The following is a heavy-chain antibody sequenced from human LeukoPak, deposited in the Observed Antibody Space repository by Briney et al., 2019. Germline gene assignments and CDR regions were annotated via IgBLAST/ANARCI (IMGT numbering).Heavy chain of an antibody. CDR2: TYYRSRRYN. CDR3: ARDFRTAGDDAFDI. CDR1: GDSVSSNSAA. Sequence: SQTLSLTCAISGDSVSSNSAAWNWIRQSPSKGLEWLGRTYYRSRRYNDSAVSVKSRITINPDTSKNQFSLQLNSVTPEDTAVYYCARDFRTAGDDAFDIWGQGTMVTVSS. V-gene: IGHV6-1*01. J-gene: IGHJ3*02. D-gene: IGHD3-10*01.